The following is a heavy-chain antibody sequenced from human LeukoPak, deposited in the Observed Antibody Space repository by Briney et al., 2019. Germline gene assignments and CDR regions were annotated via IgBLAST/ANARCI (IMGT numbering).Heavy chain of an antibody. J-gene: IGHJ4*02. V-gene: IGHV3-7*01. D-gene: IGHD5-12*01. CDR3: ARDSNSGYDSYIFDY. Sequence: GGSLRLSCAASGFTFSSYWMSWVRQAPGKGLEWVANIKQDGSEKYYVDSVKGRFTISRDNAKNSLYLQMNSLRAEDTAVYYCARDSNSGYDSYIFDYWGQGTLVTVPS. CDR2: IKQDGSEK. CDR1: GFTFSSYW.